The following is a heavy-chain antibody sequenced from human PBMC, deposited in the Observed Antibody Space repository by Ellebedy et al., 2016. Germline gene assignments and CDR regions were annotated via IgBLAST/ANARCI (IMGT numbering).Heavy chain of an antibody. CDR3: ARYGIRDTGAYAFDY. D-gene: IGHD3-10*01. CDR2: IKFDGSDK. CDR1: GFTFRNYW. J-gene: IGHJ4*02. V-gene: IGHV3-7*03. Sequence: GESLKISCAASGFTFRNYWLGWVRQAPGKGLEWVANIKFDGSDKNYVDSVKGRFTISRDNAENSLYLQMSSLRAGDTAVYYCARYGIRDTGAYAFDYWGQGTLVTVSS.